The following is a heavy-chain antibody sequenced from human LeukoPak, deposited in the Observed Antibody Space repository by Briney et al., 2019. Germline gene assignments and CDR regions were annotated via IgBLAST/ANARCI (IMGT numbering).Heavy chain of an antibody. Sequence: GASVKVSCKASGYTFTSYGIIWVRQAPGQGLEWMGWISAYNGNTNYAQKLQGRVTMTTDTSTSTAYMELRSLRSDDTAVYYCARDRSLWFRELFWNPFDYWGQGTLVTVSS. CDR2: ISAYNGNT. D-gene: IGHD3-10*01. CDR3: ARDRSLWFRELFWNPFDY. V-gene: IGHV1-18*01. CDR1: GYTFTSYG. J-gene: IGHJ4*02.